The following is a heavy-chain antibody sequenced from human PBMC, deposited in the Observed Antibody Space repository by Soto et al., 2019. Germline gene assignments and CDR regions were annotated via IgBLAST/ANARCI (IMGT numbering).Heavy chain of an antibody. D-gene: IGHD6-13*01. CDR1: GGSISSYY. J-gene: IGHJ4*02. V-gene: IGHV4-59*01. Sequence: SETLSLTCTVSGGSISSYYWGWIRQPPGKGLEWIGYIYYSGCTNYNPSLKSRVTISVDTSKNQFSLKLSSVTAADTAVYYCARAIAAAGNCFDYWGQGTLVTVSS. CDR3: ARAIAAAGNCFDY. CDR2: IYYSGCT.